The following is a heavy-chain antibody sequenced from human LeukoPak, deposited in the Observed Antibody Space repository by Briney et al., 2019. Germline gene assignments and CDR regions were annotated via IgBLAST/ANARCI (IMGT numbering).Heavy chain of an antibody. V-gene: IGHV3-74*01. J-gene: IGHJ3*02. CDR3: AKIRGNWAFSFDI. CDR1: GFAYSSFW. D-gene: IGHD7-27*01. Sequence: GGSLRLSCGASGFAYSSFWMSWVRQAPGEGLVWVSRINSDGSSTSYADSVKGRFTISRDNAKNTLYLQMNSLRAEDTAVYFCAKIRGNWAFSFDIWGRGTMVTVSS. CDR2: INSDGSST.